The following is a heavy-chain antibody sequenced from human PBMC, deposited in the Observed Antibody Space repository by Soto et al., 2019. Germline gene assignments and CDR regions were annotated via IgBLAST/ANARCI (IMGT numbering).Heavy chain of an antibody. CDR3: VRTQKYNPFDY. D-gene: IGHD1-20*01. CDR1: GFAFSSYW. CDR2: INQDGSET. J-gene: IGHJ4*02. V-gene: IGHV3-7*03. Sequence: EMQLVESGGGLVQSGGSLRLSCAASGFAFSSYWMSWVRQAPGKGLEWVANINQDGSETFHMDSVKGRFTISRDNAKNSVYLQMNSLRAEDTAVYYCVRTQKYNPFDYWGQGSLVTVSS.